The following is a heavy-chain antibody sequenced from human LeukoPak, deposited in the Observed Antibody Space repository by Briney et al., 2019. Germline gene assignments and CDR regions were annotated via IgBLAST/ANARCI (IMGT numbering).Heavy chain of an antibody. V-gene: IGHV1-69*06. CDR1: GGTFSRYA. Sequence: GASVKVSCKASGGTFSRYAISWVRQAPGQEVEWMGGIIPIFGTAHYAQKLQGRVTISPDKSTSTAHLELCSLRSEETSVYYCARYVGRDGYNQSLGAFDYWGQGTLVTVSS. J-gene: IGHJ4*03. D-gene: IGHD5-24*01. CDR3: ARYVGRDGYNQSLGAFDY. CDR2: IIPIFGTA.